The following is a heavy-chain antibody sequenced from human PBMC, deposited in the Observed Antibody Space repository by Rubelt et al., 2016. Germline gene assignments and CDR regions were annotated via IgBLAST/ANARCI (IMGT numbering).Heavy chain of an antibody. CDR2: IDWYDDK. CDR3: ARIAVAGTGFDY. CDR1: GFSLSTSGLS. V-gene: IGHV2-70*01. D-gene: IGHD6-19*01. Sequence: QVTLRESGPALVKPTQTLTLTCTFSGFSLSTSGLSVSWIRQPPGKALQWLALIDWYDDKYYSTSLKTRLTISKDTSKNQVVLRMTDMDPVDTATYYCARIAVAGTGFDYWGQGTLVTVSS. J-gene: IGHJ4*02.